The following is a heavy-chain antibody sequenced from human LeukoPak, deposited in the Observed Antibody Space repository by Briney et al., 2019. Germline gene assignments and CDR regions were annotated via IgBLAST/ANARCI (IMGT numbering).Heavy chain of an antibody. CDR3: TRVGYIDEGIDY. V-gene: IGHV3-7*04. J-gene: IGHJ4*02. CDR2: IKPDGTTK. D-gene: IGHD5-24*01. CDR1: GFPFSSYS. Sequence: GGSLRLPCEASGFPFSSYSMTWVRQAPGKGLEWVANIKPDGTTKFYVDSVKGRFTISRDNAKNSLYLQMNSLRAEDTAIYYCTRVGYIDEGIDYWGQGTLVTVSS.